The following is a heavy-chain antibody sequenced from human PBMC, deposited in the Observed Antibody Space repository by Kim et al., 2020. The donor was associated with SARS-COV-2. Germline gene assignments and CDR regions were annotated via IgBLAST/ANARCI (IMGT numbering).Heavy chain of an antibody. CDR2: ISYDGSNK. CDR1: GIIFSSYA. CDR3: ARGYCSGGNCYSPVDV. V-gene: IGHV3-30-3*01. Sequence: GGSLRLSCAASGIIFSSYAMHWVRQAPGKGLEWVAVISYDGSNKYYADSVKGRFTISRDNSKNTLSLQMDSLRPEDTAVYYCARGYCSGGNCYSPVDVWGQGNTVTVSS. J-gene: IGHJ6*02. D-gene: IGHD2-15*01.